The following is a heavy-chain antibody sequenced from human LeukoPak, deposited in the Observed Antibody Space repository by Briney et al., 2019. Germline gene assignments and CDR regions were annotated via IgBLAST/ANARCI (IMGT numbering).Heavy chain of an antibody. CDR1: GFTFSSYS. D-gene: IGHD3-10*01. CDR3: ARDHGIPGSGSYKFDY. V-gene: IGHV3-21*06. Sequence: GGSLRLSCAPSGFTFSSYSMNWVRQAPGEGLEWVSSISSASTYIYYADSVQARFTISRDYAKNLLYLQMNSLRVEDTAVYYCARDHGIPGSGSYKFDYWGQGTLVTVSS. CDR2: ISSASTYI. J-gene: IGHJ4*02.